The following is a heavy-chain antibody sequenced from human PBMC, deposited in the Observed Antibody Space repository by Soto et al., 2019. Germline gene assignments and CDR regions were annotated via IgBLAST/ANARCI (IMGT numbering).Heavy chain of an antibody. V-gene: IGHV4-61*08. CDR2: IYYTDNT. D-gene: IGHD6-13*01. Sequence: SETLSLTCTVSGGSISSGDYYWSWIRQPPGKGLEWIGRIYYTDNTTYNPSLKSRVTISVDTSKNQFSLKLSSVTAADTALYYCARGVQHGPHKYYYYMDVWGKGTTVTVSS. CDR3: ARGVQHGPHKYYYYMDV. J-gene: IGHJ6*03. CDR1: GGSISSGDYY.